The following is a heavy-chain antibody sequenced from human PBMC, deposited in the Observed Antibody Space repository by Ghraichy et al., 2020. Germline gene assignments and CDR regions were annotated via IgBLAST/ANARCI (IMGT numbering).Heavy chain of an antibody. V-gene: IGHV3-30*02. Sequence: GGSLRLSCEGSGLTFSCCGMHWVRQAPGKGLEWVALISFDGTHDNYIESVKGRFSISRDNSKSTLYLQMNSLRVEYTAISYCANFVGSDPTGRCDNWRQGP. CDR2: ISFDGTHD. D-gene: IGHD2-21*01. J-gene: IGHJ4*02. CDR1: GLTFSCCG. CDR3: ANFVGSDPTGRCDN.